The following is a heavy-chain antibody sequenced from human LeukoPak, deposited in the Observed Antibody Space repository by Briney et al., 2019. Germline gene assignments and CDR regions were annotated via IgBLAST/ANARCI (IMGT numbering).Heavy chain of an antibody. CDR1: GFTFDDYA. J-gene: IGHJ4*02. V-gene: IGHV3-9*01. CDR3: AKDMGLGLDY. D-gene: IGHD6-19*01. CDR2: ISWNSGSI. Sequence: GGSLRLSCAAFGFTFDDYAMHWVRQAPGKGLEWVSGISWNSGSIGYADSVKGRFTISRDNAKNSLYLQMNSLRAEDTALYYCAKDMGLGLDYWGQGTLVTVSS.